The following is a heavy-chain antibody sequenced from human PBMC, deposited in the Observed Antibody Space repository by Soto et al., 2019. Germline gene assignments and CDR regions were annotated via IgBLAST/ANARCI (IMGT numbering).Heavy chain of an antibody. Sequence: LSKTLALTCTVAGGSISSYDWSWIRQPPGKRLEWIGYIYYSGSTNYNPSFKSRVTISVDTSKNQFSLKLSSVTAADTAVYFCARGRYCLRGACLPNWFDPWCQGTLVTVSS. J-gene: IGHJ5*02. CDR3: ARGRYCLRGACLPNWFDP. CDR1: GGSISSYD. CDR2: IYYSGST. D-gene: IGHD2-15*01. V-gene: IGHV4-59*01.